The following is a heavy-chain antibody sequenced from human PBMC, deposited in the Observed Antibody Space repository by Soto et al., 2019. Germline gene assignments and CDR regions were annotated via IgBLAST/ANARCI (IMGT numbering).Heavy chain of an antibody. D-gene: IGHD2-8*01. V-gene: IGHV3-30*18. CDR2: ISYDGSNK. CDR1: GFPFSSYG. Sequence: SLRLSCAASGFPFSSYGMHWVRQAPGKGLGWVAVISYDGSNKYYADSVKGRFTISRDNSKNTLYLQMNSLRAEDTAVYYCAKGHIHKALGVNYFDYWGQGTLVTVYS. J-gene: IGHJ4*02. CDR3: AKGHIHKALGVNYFDY.